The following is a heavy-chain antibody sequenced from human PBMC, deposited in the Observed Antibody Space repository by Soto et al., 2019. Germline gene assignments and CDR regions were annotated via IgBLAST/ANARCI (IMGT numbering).Heavy chain of an antibody. V-gene: IGHV4-59*01. Sequence: SETLSLTCTVSGGSISSYYWSWIRQPPGKRLEWIGYIYYSGSTNYNPSLKSRVTISVDTSKNQFSLKLSSVTAADTAVYYCARDKGILTGYRSGGGMDVWGQGTTVTVSS. CDR3: ARDKGILTGYRSGGGMDV. CDR1: GGSISSYY. CDR2: IYYSGST. J-gene: IGHJ6*02. D-gene: IGHD3-9*01.